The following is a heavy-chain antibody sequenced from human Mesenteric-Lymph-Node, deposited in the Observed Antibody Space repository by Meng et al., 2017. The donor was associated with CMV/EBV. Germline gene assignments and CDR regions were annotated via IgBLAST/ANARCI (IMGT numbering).Heavy chain of an antibody. V-gene: IGHV1-2*02. CDR3: ASEGPLIVPAANVGAFDI. Sequence: ASVKVSCKASGGTFNSDTFSWVRQAPGQGLEWMGWINPNSGGTNYAQKFQGRVTMTRDTSISTAYMELSRLRSDDTAVYYCASEGPLIVPAANVGAFDIWGQGTMVTVSS. CDR2: INPNSGGT. CDR1: GGTFNSDT. J-gene: IGHJ3*02. D-gene: IGHD2-2*01.